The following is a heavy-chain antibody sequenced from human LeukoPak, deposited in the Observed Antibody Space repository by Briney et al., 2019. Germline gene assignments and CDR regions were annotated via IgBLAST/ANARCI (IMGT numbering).Heavy chain of an antibody. J-gene: IGHJ6*03. CDR3: AKDLRSYYYYYMDV. CDR2: IRYDGSNK. V-gene: IGHV3-30*02. D-gene: IGHD3-10*01. CDR1: GFAFSSYG. Sequence: GGSLRLSCAASGFAFSSYGMHWVRQAPGKGLEWVAFIRYDGSNKYYADSVKGRFTISRDNSKNTLYLQMNSLRAEDTAIYYCAKDLRSYYYYYMDVWGKGTTVTISS.